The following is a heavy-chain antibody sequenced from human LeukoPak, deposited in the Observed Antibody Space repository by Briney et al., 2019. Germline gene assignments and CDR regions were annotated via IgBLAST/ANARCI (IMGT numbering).Heavy chain of an antibody. CDR1: GFTVSSNY. CDR2: IYSGGST. J-gene: IGHJ3*02. V-gene: IGHV3-53*04. D-gene: IGHD5-18*01. Sequence: PGGSLRLSCAASGFTVSSNYMSWVRQAPVKGREWVSVIYSGGSTYYADSVKGRFTISRHNSKHTLYLQMNSLRAEDTAVYYCASASGYSYGNSAFDIWGQGTMVTVSS. CDR3: ASASGYSYGNSAFDI.